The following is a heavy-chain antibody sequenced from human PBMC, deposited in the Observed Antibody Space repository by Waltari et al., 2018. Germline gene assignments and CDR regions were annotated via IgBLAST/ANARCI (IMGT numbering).Heavy chain of an antibody. Sequence: QVQLQQWGAGLLKPSETLSLTCAVYGGSFSGYYWSWIRQPPGKGLEWIGEINHSGSTNYNPSLKSRVTISVDTSKNKFSLKLSSVTAADTAVYYCARGQTGSSSPFDYWGQGTLVTVSS. CDR3: ARGQTGSSSPFDY. CDR1: GGSFSGYY. CDR2: INHSGST. V-gene: IGHV4-34*01. J-gene: IGHJ4*02. D-gene: IGHD6-6*01.